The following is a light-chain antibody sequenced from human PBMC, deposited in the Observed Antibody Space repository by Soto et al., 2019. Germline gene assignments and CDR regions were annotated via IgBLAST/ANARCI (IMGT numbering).Light chain of an antibody. CDR1: QNIDSD. CDR2: DAS. Sequence: EIVLTQSPATLSLSPGERATLSCRASQNIDSDLAWYQQRPGQPPRLLIYDASNRAPGIPARFGGSGSGADFTLSISRLEPEDFAVYYCQQRSNWPLTTFGQGTRLEIK. CDR3: QQRSNWPLTT. J-gene: IGKJ5*01. V-gene: IGKV3-11*01.